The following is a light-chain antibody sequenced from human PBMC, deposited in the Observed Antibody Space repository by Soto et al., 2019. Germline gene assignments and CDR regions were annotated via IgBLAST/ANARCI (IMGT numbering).Light chain of an antibody. Sequence: DIQMTQSPSTLSASVGDRVTITCRASQSTSSYLAWYQQKPGKAPKLLIYQASSLENGVPSGFSGSGSGTEFSLTISSLQPDDFATYYCQQYNSYSGTFGQGTKVDIK. CDR3: QQYNSYSGT. CDR1: QSTSSY. J-gene: IGKJ1*01. CDR2: QAS. V-gene: IGKV1-5*03.